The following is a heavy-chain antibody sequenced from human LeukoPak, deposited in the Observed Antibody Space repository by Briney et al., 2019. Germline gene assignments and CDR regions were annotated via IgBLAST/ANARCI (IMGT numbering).Heavy chain of an antibody. D-gene: IGHD3-10*01. Sequence: PGGSLRLSCAASGFTFSTYGMHWVRQAPGKGLEWVAVIWNDGSTKYYADSVKGRFTISRDNSKNTLYMQMNSLRAEDTAVYYCASSSMVRGVIAWFDPWGQGTLVTVSS. CDR3: ASSSMVRGVIAWFDP. V-gene: IGHV3-33*01. CDR2: IWNDGSTK. CDR1: GFTFSTYG. J-gene: IGHJ5*02.